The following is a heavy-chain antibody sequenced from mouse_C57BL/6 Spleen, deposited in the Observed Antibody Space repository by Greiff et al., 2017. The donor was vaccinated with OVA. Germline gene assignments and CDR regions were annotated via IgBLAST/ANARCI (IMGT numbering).Heavy chain of an antibody. CDR1: GFSFTSYG. CDR2: IWGDGST. D-gene: IGHD1-1*01. J-gene: IGHJ2*01. CDR3: AKCCYYGSSYGCYFDD. V-gene: IGHV2-3*01. Sequence: VQLLQSGPGLVAPSQSLSITCTVSGFSFTSYGVSWVRQPPGKGLEWLGVIWGDGSTNYHSAPISRLCISSDNPHSQVVLKMNSLQTYDTATYYCAKCCYYGSSYGCYFDDWGQGTTLTVSS.